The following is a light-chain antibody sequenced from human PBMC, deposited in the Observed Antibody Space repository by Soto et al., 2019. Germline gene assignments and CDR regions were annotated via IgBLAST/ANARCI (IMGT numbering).Light chain of an antibody. V-gene: IGLV2-23*01. J-gene: IGLJ2*01. CDR1: SSDVGTYNL. Sequence: QSALTQPASVSGSPGESITISCTGTSSDVGTYNLVTWYQQHPGRVPKLILYEGNKRPSGVSSRFSASKSGNTASLTISGLQAEDEADYFCCSYAPSRTLLFGGGTKFTVL. CDR3: CSYAPSRTLL. CDR2: EGN.